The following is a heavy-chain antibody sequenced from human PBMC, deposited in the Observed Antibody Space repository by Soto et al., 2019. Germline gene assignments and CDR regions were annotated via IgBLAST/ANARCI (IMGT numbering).Heavy chain of an antibody. CDR1: GFTFSNYW. J-gene: IGHJ4*02. Sequence: EVHLVESGGGLVQPGGSLRLSCAASGFTFSNYWMHWVRQVPGKGLVWVSHLNSEGGSTTYADSVKGRFTISRDNAKNTLYLQMNSLRVEDTAVYYCARDGVGWGPDFDNWGQGTLVTVSS. V-gene: IGHV3-74*03. D-gene: IGHD6-19*01. CDR2: LNSEGGST. CDR3: ARDGVGWGPDFDN.